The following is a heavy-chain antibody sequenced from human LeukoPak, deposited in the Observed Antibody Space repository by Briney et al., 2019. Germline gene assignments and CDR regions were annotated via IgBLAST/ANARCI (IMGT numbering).Heavy chain of an antibody. J-gene: IGHJ4*02. V-gene: IGHV3-48*04. CDR2: ISSSSSTI. CDR1: GFTFSSYS. D-gene: IGHD3-22*01. Sequence: GGSLRLSCAASGFTFSSYSMNWVRQAPGKGLEWVSYISSSSSTIYYADSVKGRFTISRDNAKNSLYLQMNSLRAEDTAVYYCARDLDSSGRNFDYWGQGTLVTVSS. CDR3: ARDLDSSGRNFDY.